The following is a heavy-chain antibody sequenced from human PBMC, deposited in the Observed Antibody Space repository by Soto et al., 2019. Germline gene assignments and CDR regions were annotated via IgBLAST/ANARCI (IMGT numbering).Heavy chain of an antibody. CDR2: MNPNSGNT. CDR3: ASHYYGSGSHDAFDI. D-gene: IGHD3-10*01. V-gene: IGHV1-8*01. CDR1: GYTVTSCD. Sequence: ASVKVSCKASGYTVTSCDINWVRQATGQGLERMGWMNPNSGNTGYAQKFQGRVTMTRNTSISTAYMELSSLRSEDTAVYYCASHYYGSGSHDAFDIWGQGTMVT. J-gene: IGHJ3*02.